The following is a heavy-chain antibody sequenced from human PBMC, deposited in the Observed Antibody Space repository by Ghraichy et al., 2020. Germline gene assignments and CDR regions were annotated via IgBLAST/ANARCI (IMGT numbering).Heavy chain of an antibody. CDR3: ARVDSRSSSWYVGYYYGMDV. J-gene: IGHJ6*02. Sequence: GESLNISCAASGFTFRSYGMHWVRQAPGKGLEWVSSISSSSSYIYYAGSVKGRFTISRDNAKNSLYLQMNSLRAEDTAVYYCARVDSRSSSWYVGYYYGMDVWGQGTTVTVSS. CDR2: ISSSSSYI. CDR1: GFTFRSYG. V-gene: IGHV3-21*01. D-gene: IGHD6-13*01.